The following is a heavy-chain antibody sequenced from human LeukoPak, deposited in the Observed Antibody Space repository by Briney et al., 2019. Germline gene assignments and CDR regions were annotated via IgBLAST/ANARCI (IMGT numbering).Heavy chain of an antibody. V-gene: IGHV3-23*01. Sequence: GGSLRLSCAASGFTFSSYAMRWVRRAPGKGLEWVSAISGSGGSTYYADSVKGRFTISRDNSKNTLYLQMNSLRAEDTAVYYCAKDQRDINDYYGMDVWGQGTTVTVSS. CDR2: ISGSGGST. J-gene: IGHJ6*02. CDR1: GFTFSSYA. CDR3: AKDQRDINDYYGMDV. D-gene: IGHD3-10*01.